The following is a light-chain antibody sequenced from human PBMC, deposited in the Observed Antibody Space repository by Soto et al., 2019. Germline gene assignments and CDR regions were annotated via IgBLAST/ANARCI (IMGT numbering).Light chain of an antibody. Sequence: EIVMTQSPATLSVSPGERATLSCRASQSVSSNLAWYQQKPGQAPRLLIYGASTRATGIPARFSGSGSGTEFTLTISSLQSEDFAVYYCQQYNNWPNTVGQGTRLDIK. CDR1: QSVSSN. V-gene: IGKV3D-15*01. CDR3: QQYNNWPNT. J-gene: IGKJ5*01. CDR2: GAS.